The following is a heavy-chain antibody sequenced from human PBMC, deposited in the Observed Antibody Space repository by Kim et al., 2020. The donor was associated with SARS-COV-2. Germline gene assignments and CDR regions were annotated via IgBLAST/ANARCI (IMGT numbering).Heavy chain of an antibody. CDR1: GFTFSTYA. CDR3: AKDRAHCTGGSCLGYFYGMYV. CDR2: ISGYGGST. Sequence: GGSLRLSCATSGFTFSTYAMNWVRQAPGKGLEWVSTISGYGGSTYYADSVKGRFTIARDNSDNTLFLHMNTLRAEDTAVYYCAKDRAHCTGGSCLGYFYGMYVWGQGTTVTVSS. V-gene: IGHV3-23*01. D-gene: IGHD2-15*01. J-gene: IGHJ6*02.